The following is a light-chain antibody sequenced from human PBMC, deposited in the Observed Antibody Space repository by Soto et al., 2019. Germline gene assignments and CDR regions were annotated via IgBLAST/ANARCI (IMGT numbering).Light chain of an antibody. CDR1: SSDVGGYDR. Sequence: QSALTQPASVSGSPGQSIAISCTGTSSDVGGYDRVSWYQQHPDKAPTLMIYEVNKGPSGVSSRFSGSKSGNTASLTISGLQAEDEADYYCCSSVGSPNGVFGGGTKLTVL. CDR3: CSSVGSPNGV. V-gene: IGLV2-23*02. J-gene: IGLJ3*02. CDR2: EVN.